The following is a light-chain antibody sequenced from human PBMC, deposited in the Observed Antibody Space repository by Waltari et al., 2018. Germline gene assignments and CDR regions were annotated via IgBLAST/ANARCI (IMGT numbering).Light chain of an antibody. CDR1: RGIDSY. CDR3: QQSYSPPFT. CDR2: DAS. J-gene: IGKJ5*01. V-gene: IGKV1-39*01. Sequence: DIQMTQSPSSLSTSVGDRVTITCRASRGIDSYLNWYQQRPGRAPKLLIYDASTLQREVPTGVRGGGIGTDFTLTINNLQPEDFATYFCQQSYSPPFTFGQGTRLEI.